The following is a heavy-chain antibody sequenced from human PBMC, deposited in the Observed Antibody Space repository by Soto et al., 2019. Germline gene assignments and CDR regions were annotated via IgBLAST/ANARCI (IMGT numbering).Heavy chain of an antibody. CDR3: AREKIAVAGTIYYYGMDV. CDR1: GYTFTSYY. D-gene: IGHD6-19*01. CDR2: INPSGGST. V-gene: IGHV1-46*03. J-gene: IGHJ6*02. Sequence: GASVKVSCKASGYTFTSYYMHWVRQAPGQGLEWMGIINPSGGSTSYAQKFQGRVTMTRDTSTSTVYMELSSLRSEDTAVYYCAREKIAVAGTIYYYGMDVWGQGTTVTVSS.